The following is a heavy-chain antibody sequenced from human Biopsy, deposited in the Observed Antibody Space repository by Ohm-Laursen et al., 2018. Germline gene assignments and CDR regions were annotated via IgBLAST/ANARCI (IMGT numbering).Heavy chain of an antibody. CDR2: IWYDGSNK. CDR1: GSTFSTHA. J-gene: IGHJ4*02. Sequence: SLRLSCTATGSTFSTHAMHWVRQAPGRGLEWVAFIWYDGSNKYYADSVKGRFTISRDNAKNSLYLQMNSLRAEDTAVYYCARAYPPPGRRLVVVAGDFDCWGQGTRVTVSS. V-gene: IGHV3-33*01. D-gene: IGHD2-15*01. CDR3: ARAYPPPGRRLVVVAGDFDC.